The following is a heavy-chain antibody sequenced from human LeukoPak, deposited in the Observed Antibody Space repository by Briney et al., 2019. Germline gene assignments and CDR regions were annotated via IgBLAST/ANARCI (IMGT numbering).Heavy chain of an antibody. CDR1: GGSISSGDYY. D-gene: IGHD3-3*01. CDR3: AREDFWSGYYEV. Sequence: SETLSLTCTVSGGSISSGDYYWSWIRQPPGKGLEWIGYIYYSGSTYYNPSLKSRVTISVDTSKNQFSLKLSSVTAADTAVYYCAREDFWSGYYEVWGKGTTVTVSS. V-gene: IGHV4-30-4*08. CDR2: IYYSGST. J-gene: IGHJ6*04.